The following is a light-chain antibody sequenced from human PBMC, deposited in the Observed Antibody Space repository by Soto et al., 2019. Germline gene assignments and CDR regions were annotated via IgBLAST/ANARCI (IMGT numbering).Light chain of an antibody. V-gene: IGKV3-20*01. Sequence: EIVLTQSPGTLSLSPGERATLSCRASQSFTSTSLAWYQQKPGQAPRLLISGASRRAAGIPDRFSGSGSGTDFTLTISRLESEDIAVYYYQQYDSSPRTFGQGTRVEIK. CDR3: QQYDSSPRT. CDR2: GAS. CDR1: QSFTSTS. J-gene: IGKJ1*01.